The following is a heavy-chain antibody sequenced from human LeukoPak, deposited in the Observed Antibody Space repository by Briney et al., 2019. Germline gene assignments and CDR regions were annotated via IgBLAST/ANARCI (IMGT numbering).Heavy chain of an antibody. CDR1: GFTFSSYA. CDR3: AIGDGLGELSSPLDY. CDR2: ISYDGSNK. J-gene: IGHJ4*02. V-gene: IGHV3-30-3*01. D-gene: IGHD3-16*02. Sequence: GRSLRLSCAASGFTFSSYAMHWVRQAPGKGLEWVAVISYDGSNKYYADSVKGRFTISRDNSKNTLYLQMNSPRVEDTAVYYCAIGDGLGELSSPLDYWGQGTLVTVSS.